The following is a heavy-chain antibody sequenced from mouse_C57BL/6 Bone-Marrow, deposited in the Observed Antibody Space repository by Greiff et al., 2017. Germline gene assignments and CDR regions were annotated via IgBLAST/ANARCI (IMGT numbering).Heavy chain of an antibody. J-gene: IGHJ1*03. CDR1: GFNIKAAY. CDR3: TTGAHWYFYV. V-gene: IGHV14-4*01. Sequence: VKLQQSGAELVRPGASVKLSCTASGFNIKAAYMHWVKQRPEQGLEWIGWIDPENGDTVYASKFQGKATITADTSSNTAYLQLSSLTCEDTAVFYCTTGAHWYFYVWGTVTTVTVAS. CDR2: IDPENGDT.